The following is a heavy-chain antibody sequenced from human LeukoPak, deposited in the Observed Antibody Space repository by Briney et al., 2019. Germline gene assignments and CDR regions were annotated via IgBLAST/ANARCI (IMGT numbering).Heavy chain of an antibody. CDR2: IKQDGSEK. Sequence: PGGSLRLSYAASGFTFSSYWMSWVRQAPGKGLEWVANIKQDGSEKYYVDSVKGRFTISRDNAKNSLYLQMNSLRAEDTAVYYCARVSRDFYSNYYYYYGMDVWGQGTTATVSS. CDR3: ARVSRDFYSNYYYYYGMDV. CDR1: GFTFSSYW. J-gene: IGHJ6*01. V-gene: IGHV3-7*01. D-gene: IGHD4-11*01.